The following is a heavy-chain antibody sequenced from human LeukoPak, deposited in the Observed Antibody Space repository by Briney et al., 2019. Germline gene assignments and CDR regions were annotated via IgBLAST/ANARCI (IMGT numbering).Heavy chain of an antibody. V-gene: IGHV3-9*01. Sequence: PGRSLRLSCAASGFTFDDYAMPWVRQAPGKGLEWVSGISWNSGSIGYADSVKGRFTISRDNAKNSLYLQMNSLRAEDTALYYCAKDKELVLGSYAFDIWREGRIVSVSS. CDR3: AKDKELVLGSYAFDI. CDR2: ISWNSGSI. D-gene: IGHD3-10*02. J-gene: IGHJ3*02. CDR1: GFTFDDYA.